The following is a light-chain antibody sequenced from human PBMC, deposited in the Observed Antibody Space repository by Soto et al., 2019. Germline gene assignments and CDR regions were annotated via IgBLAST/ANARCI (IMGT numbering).Light chain of an antibody. J-gene: IGKJ4*01. CDR1: RSISDW. CDR3: QQYNSWPLT. Sequence: DIQMTQSPSTLSASVGDRVAITCRGSRSISDWLAWYQQKPGKAPELLIFDASSLKSGVPSRFSGSGSGTEFTLTISSLQSEDFAVYYCQQYNSWPLTFGGGTKVDI. V-gene: IGKV1-5*01. CDR2: DAS.